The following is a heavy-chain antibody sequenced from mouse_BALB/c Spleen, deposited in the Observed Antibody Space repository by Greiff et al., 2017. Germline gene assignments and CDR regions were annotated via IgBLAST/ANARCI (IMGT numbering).Heavy chain of an antibody. CDR2: ISSGGSYT. J-gene: IGHJ1*01. D-gene: IGHD1-1*01. V-gene: IGHV5-6*01. Sequence: EVQRVESGGDLVKPGGSLKLSCAASGFTFSSYGMSWVRQTPDKRLEWVATISSGGSYTYYPDSVKGRFTISRDNAKNTLYLQMSSLKSEDTAMYYCARDTTVVAWYFDVWGAGTTVTVSS. CDR1: GFTFSSYG. CDR3: ARDTTVVAWYFDV.